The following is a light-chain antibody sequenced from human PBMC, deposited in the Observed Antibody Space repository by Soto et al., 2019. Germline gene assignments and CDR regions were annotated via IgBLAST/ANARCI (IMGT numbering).Light chain of an antibody. CDR1: QSLVHSDGNTF. Sequence: DVVMTQSPFSLPATLGQPASISCRSSQSLVHSDGNTFVNWFQQRPGQSPRRLIYKVSNRDSGVPYRFSASGSGTDFTLQISRVEAEDVAIYYCMQGTYWPPTFGQGTKVEIK. CDR2: KVS. CDR3: MQGTYWPPT. V-gene: IGKV2-30*02. J-gene: IGKJ1*01.